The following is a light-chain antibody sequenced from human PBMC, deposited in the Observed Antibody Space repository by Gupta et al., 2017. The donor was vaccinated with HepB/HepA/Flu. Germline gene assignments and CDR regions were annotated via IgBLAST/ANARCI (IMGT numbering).Light chain of an antibody. CDR3: QAWDSSTNVV. Sequence: SYELTQPPSVSVSPGQKDSITCSGDKLGDKYACWYQQKPGQSPVLVIYQDTKRPSGIPERFSGSNSGNTATLTISGTQAMDEADYYCQAWDSSTNVVFGGGTKLTVL. J-gene: IGLJ2*01. CDR2: QDT. CDR1: KLGDKY. V-gene: IGLV3-1*01.